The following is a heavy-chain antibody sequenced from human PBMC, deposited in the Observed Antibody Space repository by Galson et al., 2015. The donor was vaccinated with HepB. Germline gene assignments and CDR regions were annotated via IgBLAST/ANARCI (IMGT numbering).Heavy chain of an antibody. CDR1: GFTFSSYG. J-gene: IGHJ4*02. Sequence: SLRLSCAASGFTFSSYGMHWVRQAPGKGLEWVAFIRYDGSNKYYADSVKGRFTISRDNSKNTLYLQMNSLRAEDTAVYYCAKDIPKWELHTFDYWGQGTLVTVSS. V-gene: IGHV3-30*02. CDR3: AKDIPKWELHTFDY. CDR2: IRYDGSNK. D-gene: IGHD1-26*01.